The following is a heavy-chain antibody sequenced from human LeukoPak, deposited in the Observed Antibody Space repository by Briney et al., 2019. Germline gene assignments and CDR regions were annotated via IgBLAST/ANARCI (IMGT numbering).Heavy chain of an antibody. V-gene: IGHV3-53*01. CDR3: ARGDDSGYYGYFDY. Sequence: GGSLRLSCAASGFIFSHYGMHWVRQAPGKGLEWVSTIYTGGNTYYAASVKGRFTISRDFSKNTVFLHMNSLRAEDTAMYYCARGDDSGYYGYFDYWGQGALVTVSS. D-gene: IGHD3-22*01. CDR2: IYTGGNT. J-gene: IGHJ4*02. CDR1: GFIFSHYG.